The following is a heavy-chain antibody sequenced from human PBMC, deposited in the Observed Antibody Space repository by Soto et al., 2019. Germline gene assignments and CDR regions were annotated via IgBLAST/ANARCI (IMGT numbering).Heavy chain of an antibody. CDR3: ARTLRGYSYGYYFDY. CDR1: GYTFTSYY. CDR2: INPSGGST. V-gene: IGHV1-46*01. Sequence: ASVKVSCKASGYTFTSYYMHWVRQAPGQGLEWMGIINPSGGSTSYAQKFQGRVTMTRDTSTSTVYMELSSLRSEDTAVYYCARTLRGYSYGYYFDYWGQGTLVTVSS. J-gene: IGHJ4*02. D-gene: IGHD5-18*01.